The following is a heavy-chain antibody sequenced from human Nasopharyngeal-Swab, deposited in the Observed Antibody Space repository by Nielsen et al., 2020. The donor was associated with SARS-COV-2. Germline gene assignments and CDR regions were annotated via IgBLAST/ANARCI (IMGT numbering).Heavy chain of an antibody. D-gene: IGHD6-13*01. J-gene: IGHJ5*02. Sequence: GESLKISCAASGFTFSSYGMHWVRQAPGKGLEWVAVIWYDGSNKYYADSVKGRFTISRDNSKNTLYLQMNSLRAEDTAGYYCARGPVAAAGQYNWFDPWGQGTLVTVSS. CDR1: GFTFSSYG. CDR3: ARGPVAAAGQYNWFDP. V-gene: IGHV3-33*01. CDR2: IWYDGSNK.